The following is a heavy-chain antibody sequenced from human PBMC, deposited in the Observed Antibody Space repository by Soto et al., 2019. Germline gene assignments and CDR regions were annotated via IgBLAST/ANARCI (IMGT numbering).Heavy chain of an antibody. CDR1: GFTFSSYA. Sequence: GGSLRLSCAASGFTFSSYAMSWVRQAPGKGLEWVSAISGSGGSTYYGDSGKGRFTISRDNSKNTLYLQMNSLRAEDTAVYYCAKDGGSSSWYGDAFDIWGQGTMVTVSS. V-gene: IGHV3-23*01. J-gene: IGHJ3*02. CDR2: ISGSGGST. D-gene: IGHD6-13*01. CDR3: AKDGGSSSWYGDAFDI.